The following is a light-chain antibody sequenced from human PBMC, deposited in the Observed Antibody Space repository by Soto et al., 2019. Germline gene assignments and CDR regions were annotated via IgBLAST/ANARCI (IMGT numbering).Light chain of an antibody. J-gene: IGKJ1*01. Sequence: EIVLTHAPAATSLPPVPSATVSCRASQSVSSYLAWYQQKPGQAPRLLIYDASNRATGIPARFSGSGSGTDFTLTIRRMEPEDFAVYYCQQYGSSPQTVGQGNPVDIK. V-gene: IGKV3-20*01. CDR3: QQYGSSPQT. CDR1: QSVSSY. CDR2: DAS.